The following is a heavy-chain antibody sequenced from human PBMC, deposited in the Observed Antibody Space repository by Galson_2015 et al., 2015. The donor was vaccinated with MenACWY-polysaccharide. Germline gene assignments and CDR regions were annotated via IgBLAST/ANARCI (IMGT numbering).Heavy chain of an antibody. CDR3: AHRRRGYTGMYYYYSGMDV. CDR2: IYWDDDK. V-gene: IGHV2-5*02. D-gene: IGHD1-26*01. J-gene: IGHJ6*02. Sequence: PALVKPTQTLTLPCTCSGFSLSTSGVGVGWIRQPPRKALEWLAFIYWDDDKRYSPSLKSRLTITKDTSKNQVVLTMTNMDPVDTATYYCAHRRRGYTGMYYYYSGMDVWGQGNTVTVSS. CDR1: GFSLSTSGVG.